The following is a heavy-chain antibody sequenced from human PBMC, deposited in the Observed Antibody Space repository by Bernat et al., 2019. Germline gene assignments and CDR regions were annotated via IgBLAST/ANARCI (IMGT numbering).Heavy chain of an antibody. V-gene: IGHV3-23*04. CDR1: GFTFSSYA. D-gene: IGHD2-15*01. J-gene: IGHJ4*02. CDR3: AKDHFSGYCSGGSCYGILDY. CDR2: ISGSGGNT. Sequence: EVKLVESGGGSVQPGGSLRLSCAASGFTFSSYAMSWVRQAPGKGLEWVSTISGSGGNTYYADSVKGRFTISRDNSKNTLFVQMNTLRAEDTAVYYCAKDHFSGYCSGGSCYGILDYWGQGTLVTVSS.